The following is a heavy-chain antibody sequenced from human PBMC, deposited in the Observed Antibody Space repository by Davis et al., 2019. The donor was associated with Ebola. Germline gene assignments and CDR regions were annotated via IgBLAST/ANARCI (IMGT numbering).Heavy chain of an antibody. V-gene: IGHV4-4*07. Sequence: PSETLSLTCTVSGGSISSYYWSWIRQPAGKGLEWIGRIYTSGSTNYNPSLKSRVTMSVDTSKNQFSLKLSSVTAAETAVYYCARGPYYDSSGANFDYWGQGTLVTVSS. CDR2: IYTSGST. CDR3: ARGPYYDSSGANFDY. J-gene: IGHJ4*02. CDR1: GGSISSYY. D-gene: IGHD3-22*01.